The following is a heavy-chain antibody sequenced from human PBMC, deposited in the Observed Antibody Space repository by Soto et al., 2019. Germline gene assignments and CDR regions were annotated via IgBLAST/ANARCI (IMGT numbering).Heavy chain of an antibody. CDR3: AGRWRDAFDC. D-gene: IGHD2-15*01. Sequence: SETLSLTCTVSGGSISSYYWSWIRQPPGKGLEWIGYIYYSGSTNYNPSLKSRVTISVDTSKNQFSLKLSSVTAADTAVYYCAGRWRDAFDCWAQGTMDTGSS. V-gene: IGHV4-59*08. J-gene: IGHJ3*01. CDR1: GGSISSYY. CDR2: IYYSGST.